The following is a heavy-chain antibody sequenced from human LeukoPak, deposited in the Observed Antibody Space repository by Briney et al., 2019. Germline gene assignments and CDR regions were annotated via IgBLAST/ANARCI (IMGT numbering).Heavy chain of an antibody. CDR3: ARGRLSSRRRYYSYDMDV. V-gene: IGHV1-8*01. CDR2: MNPNSGNT. D-gene: IGHD6-6*01. Sequence: VASVKVSCKASGYTFTSYDINWVRQATGQGLEWMGWMNPNSGNTGYAQKVQGRVSMTRNTSISTAYMESSSLRSEDMAVYYCARGRLSSRRRYYSYDMDVWGKGTTVTISS. CDR1: GYTFTSYD. J-gene: IGHJ6*03.